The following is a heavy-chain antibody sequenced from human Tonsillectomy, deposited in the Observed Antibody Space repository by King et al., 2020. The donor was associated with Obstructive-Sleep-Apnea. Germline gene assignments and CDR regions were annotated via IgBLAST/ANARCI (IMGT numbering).Heavy chain of an antibody. CDR1: GFTFSTYR. D-gene: IGHD3-10*01. Sequence: VQLVQSGGGLVQPGGSLRLSCAASGFTFSTYRMNWVRQAPGKGLEWVSYISSSSSPINYADSVKGRFTISRDNAKNSLSLQKNSLRAEDTAVYYCARESWFGRTYYGVDVWGQGTTVTVSS. J-gene: IGHJ6*02. CDR2: ISSSSSPI. CDR3: ARESWFGRTYYGVDV. V-gene: IGHV3-48*04.